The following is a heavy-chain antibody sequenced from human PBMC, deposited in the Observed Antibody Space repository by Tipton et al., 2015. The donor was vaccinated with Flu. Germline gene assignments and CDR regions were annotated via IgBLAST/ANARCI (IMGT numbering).Heavy chain of an antibody. J-gene: IGHJ3*02. D-gene: IGHD3-22*01. CDR2: ITWDSGTI. Sequence: VQLVQSGGGLVQPGRSLRLSCAASGFTFDHYGMHWVRQAPGKGLEWVSGITWDSGTIGYADSVKGRFTISRDNARKILYLQMNSLRAEDTALYYCAKDRSYDRSGYPTDTFDIWGRGTMVTVSS. CDR3: AKDRSYDRSGYPTDTFDI. V-gene: IGHV3-9*01. CDR1: GFTFDHYG.